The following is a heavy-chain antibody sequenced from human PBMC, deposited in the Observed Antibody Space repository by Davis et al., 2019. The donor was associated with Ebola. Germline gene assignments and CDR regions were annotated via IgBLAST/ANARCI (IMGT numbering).Heavy chain of an antibody. CDR1: GYTFTSYD. CDR2: MNPNSGNT. D-gene: IGHD1-26*01. V-gene: IGHV1-8*01. CDR3: ARAGGGATVYAY. Sequence: ASVKVSCKASGYTFTSYDINWVRQATGQGLEWMGWMNPNSGNTGYSQKFQGRVTITRDTSASTAYMELSSLRSEDTAVYYCARAGGGATVYAYWGQGTLVTVSS. J-gene: IGHJ4*02.